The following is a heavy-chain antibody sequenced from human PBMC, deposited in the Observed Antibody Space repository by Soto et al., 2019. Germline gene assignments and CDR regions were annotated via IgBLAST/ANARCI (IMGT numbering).Heavy chain of an antibody. Sequence: QVQLVESGGGVVQPGRSQRLSCAASGFTFSSYGMHWVRQAPGKGLEWVAVMSYDGINKYYADSVKGRFTISRDNSKNTLYLQMNSLRAEDTAVYYCAKGPYYDSSGLPFHWGQGTLVTVSS. D-gene: IGHD3-22*01. J-gene: IGHJ4*02. CDR1: GFTFSSYG. V-gene: IGHV3-30*18. CDR3: AKGPYYDSSGLPFH. CDR2: MSYDGINK.